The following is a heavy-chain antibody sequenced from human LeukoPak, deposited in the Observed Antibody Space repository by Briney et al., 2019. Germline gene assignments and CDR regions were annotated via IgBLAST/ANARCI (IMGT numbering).Heavy chain of an antibody. CDR1: GFTFSSYA. Sequence: PGGSLRLSCAASGFTFSSYAMHWVRQAPGKGLAWISTVSASGDSTSYADSVKGRFTISRDNSKNALYLQVNSLRADDAALYYCAKSHYYGSGSIDYWGQGTLVTVSS. V-gene: IGHV3-23*01. D-gene: IGHD3-10*01. CDR2: VSASGDST. J-gene: IGHJ4*02. CDR3: AKSHYYGSGSIDY.